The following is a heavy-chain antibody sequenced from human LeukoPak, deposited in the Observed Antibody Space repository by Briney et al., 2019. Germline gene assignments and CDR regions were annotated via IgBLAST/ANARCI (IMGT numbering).Heavy chain of an antibody. CDR3: ARALRPYYDFWSGYLLGAFDI. CDR1: GYTFTSYG. CDR2: ISAYKGNT. Sequence: ASVKVSCKASGYTFTSYGISWVRQAPGQGLEWMGWISAYKGNTNYAQKLQGRVTMTTDTSTSTAYMELRSLRSDDTAVYYCARALRPYYDFWSGYLLGAFDIWGQGTVVTVSS. J-gene: IGHJ3*02. V-gene: IGHV1-18*01. D-gene: IGHD3-3*01.